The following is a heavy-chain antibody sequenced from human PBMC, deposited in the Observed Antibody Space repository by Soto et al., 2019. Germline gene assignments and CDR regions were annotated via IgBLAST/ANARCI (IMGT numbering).Heavy chain of an antibody. CDR1: GINFNGYW. V-gene: IGHV3-7*01. Sequence: GSLRLSCAASGINFNGYWMSWVRQAPGKGLEWVANIKEDGSSKYYVDSVKGRFTISRDNAKNSLYLEMNSLRAEDTAVYYCARESEDLTSNLDYWGQGTLVTVSS. J-gene: IGHJ4*02. CDR3: ARESEDLTSNLDY. CDR2: IKEDGSSK.